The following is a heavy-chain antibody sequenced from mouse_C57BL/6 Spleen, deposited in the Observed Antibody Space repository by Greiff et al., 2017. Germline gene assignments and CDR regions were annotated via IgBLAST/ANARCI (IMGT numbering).Heavy chain of an antibody. D-gene: IGHD2-1*01. CDR3: ARPYGNYVDYYAMDY. J-gene: IGHJ4*01. CDR2: IYPGDGDT. V-gene: IGHV1-82*01. CDR1: GYAFSSSW. Sequence: VQLQQSGPELVKPGASVKISCKASGYAFSSSWMNWVKQRPGTGLEWIGRIYPGDGDTNYNGKFKGKATLTADKSSSTAYMQLSSLTSEDSAVYFCARPYGNYVDYYAMDYWGQGTSVTVSS.